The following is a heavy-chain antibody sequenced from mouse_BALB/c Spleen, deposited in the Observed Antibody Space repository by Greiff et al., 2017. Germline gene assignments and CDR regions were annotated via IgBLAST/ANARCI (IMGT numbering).Heavy chain of an antibody. CDR2: IWSGGST. J-gene: IGHJ4*01. D-gene: IGHD2-1*01. V-gene: IGHV2-2*02. Sequence: VHLVESGPGLVQPSQSLSITCTVSGFSLTSYGVHWVRQSPGKGLEWLGVIWSGGSTDYNAAFISRLSISKDNSKSQVFFKMNSLQANDTAIYYCARLYYGNYYAMDYWGQGTSVTVSS. CDR1: GFSLTSYG. CDR3: ARLYYGNYYAMDY.